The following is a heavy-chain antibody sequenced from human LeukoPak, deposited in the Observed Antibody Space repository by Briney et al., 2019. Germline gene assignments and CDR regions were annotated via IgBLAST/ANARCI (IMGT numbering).Heavy chain of an antibody. CDR3: ARDQYSSGCNDY. CDR2: MNPNSGNT. CDR1: GYTFTSYD. Sequence: ASVKVSCKASGYTFTSYDINWVRQATGQGLEWMGWMNPNSGNTGYAQKFQGRVTMTRNTSISTAYMELSSLRSEDTAVYYCARDQYSSGCNDYWGQGTLVTVSS. J-gene: IGHJ4*02. D-gene: IGHD6-19*01. V-gene: IGHV1-8*01.